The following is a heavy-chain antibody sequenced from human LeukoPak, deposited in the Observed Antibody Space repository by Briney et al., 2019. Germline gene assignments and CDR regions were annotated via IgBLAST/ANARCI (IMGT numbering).Heavy chain of an antibody. CDR2: IFASGSTT. Sequence: GGSLRLSCAASGFTFSGYAMNWVRQAPGKGLEWVSLIFASGSTTKYADSVKGRFTISRDNSKNTLYLQMNSLRAEDTAVYYCARARGYCGGDCYSEVNDYWGQGTLVTVSS. D-gene: IGHD2-21*02. J-gene: IGHJ4*02. V-gene: IGHV3-23*05. CDR1: GFTFSGYA. CDR3: ARARGYCGGDCYSEVNDY.